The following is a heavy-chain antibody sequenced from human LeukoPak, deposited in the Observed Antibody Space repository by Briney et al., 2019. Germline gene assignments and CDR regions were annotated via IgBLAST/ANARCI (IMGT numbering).Heavy chain of an antibody. J-gene: IGHJ4*02. V-gene: IGHV4-39*01. CDR1: GGSISSGRYY. D-gene: IGHD3-22*01. CDR2: IYYSGST. CDR3: ARLGYYHDSSGYHYYFDY. Sequence: SETLSLTCSVSGGSISSGRYYWGWIRQPPGKGLEWIGSIYYSGSTYYSPSLKSQIIISVDTSKNQFSLKLNSVTAADTAVYYCARLGYYHDSSGYHYYFDYWGQGTLVTVSS.